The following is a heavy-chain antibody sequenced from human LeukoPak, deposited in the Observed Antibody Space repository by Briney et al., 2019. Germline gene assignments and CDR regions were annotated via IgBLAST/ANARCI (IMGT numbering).Heavy chain of an antibody. J-gene: IGHJ6*03. CDR2: INPNSGNT. CDR3: AREGSGGDYYYYYYMDV. V-gene: IGHV1-18*04. CDR1: GYTFTGYY. D-gene: IGHD1-26*01. Sequence: ASVKVSCKASGYTFTGYYMHWVRQAPGQGLEWMGWINPNSGNTGYAQKLQGRVTMTTDTSTSTAYMELRSLRSDDTAVYYCAREGSGGDYYYYYYMDVWGKGTTVTVSS.